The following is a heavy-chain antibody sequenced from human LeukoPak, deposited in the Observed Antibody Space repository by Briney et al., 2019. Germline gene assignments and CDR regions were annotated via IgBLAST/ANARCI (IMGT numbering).Heavy chain of an antibody. D-gene: IGHD3-10*02. Sequence: PGGSLRLSCAASGFTFSSYGMHWVRQAPGKGLEWVAFIRYDGSNKYYADSVKGRFTISRDNSKNTLYLQMNSLRDEDTAVYHCARCSGYGMDVWGQGTTVTVSS. J-gene: IGHJ6*02. CDR1: GFTFSSYG. CDR2: IRYDGSNK. V-gene: IGHV3-30*02. CDR3: ARCSGYGMDV.